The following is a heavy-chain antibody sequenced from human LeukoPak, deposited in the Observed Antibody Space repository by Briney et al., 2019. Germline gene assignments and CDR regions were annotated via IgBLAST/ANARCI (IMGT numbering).Heavy chain of an antibody. CDR2: IYTSGST. V-gene: IGHV4-4*07. D-gene: IGHD2-2*01. J-gene: IGHJ4*02. Sequence: SETLSLTCTVSGGSISSYYWSWIRQPAGKGLEWVGRIYTSGSTYYNPSLKSRVTISVDRSKNQFSLKLSSVTAADTAVYYCARLPGYCSSTSCPPGGADYWGQGTLVTVSS. CDR1: GGSISSYY. CDR3: ARLPGYCSSTSCPPGGADY.